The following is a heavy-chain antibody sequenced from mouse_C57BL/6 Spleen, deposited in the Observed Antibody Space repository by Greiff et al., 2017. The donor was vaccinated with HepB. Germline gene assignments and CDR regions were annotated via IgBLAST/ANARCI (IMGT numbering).Heavy chain of an antibody. V-gene: IGHV1-82*01. CDR2: IYPGDGDT. CDR3: ARECLIYYGSSSYWYFDV. Sequence: VKLVESGPELVKPGASVKISCKASGYAFSSSWMNWVKQRPGKGLEWIGRIYPGDGDTNYNGKFKGKATLTADKSSSTAYMQLSSLTSEDSAVYFCARECLIYYGSSSYWYFDVWGTGTTVTVSS. J-gene: IGHJ1*03. CDR1: GYAFSSSW. D-gene: IGHD1-1*01.